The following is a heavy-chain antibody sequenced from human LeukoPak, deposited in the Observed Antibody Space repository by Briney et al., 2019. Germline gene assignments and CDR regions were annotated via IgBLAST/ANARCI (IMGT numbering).Heavy chain of an antibody. CDR1: GYTFTSYA. J-gene: IGHJ5*02. Sequence: GASVKVSCKASGYTFTSYAMHWVRQTPGQRLEWMGWINAGNGNTKYSQKFQGRVTITRDTSASTAYMELSSLRSEDTAVYYCARALQQLVPHFDPWGQGTLVTVSS. CDR3: ARALQQLVPHFDP. V-gene: IGHV1-3*01. D-gene: IGHD6-13*01. CDR2: INAGNGNT.